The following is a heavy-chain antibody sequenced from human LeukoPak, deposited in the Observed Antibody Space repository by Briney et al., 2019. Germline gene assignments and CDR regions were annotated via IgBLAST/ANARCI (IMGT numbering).Heavy chain of an antibody. V-gene: IGHV3-7*01. Sequence: GGSLRLSCAVSGFTFSSYWMSWVRQAPGKGLEWVANIKQDGSEKYYVDSVKGRFTISRDNAKDSLYLQMNSLRAEDTAVYYCAREEGAFDYWGQGTLVTVSS. CDR2: IKQDGSEK. J-gene: IGHJ4*02. CDR1: GFTFSSYW. CDR3: AREEGAFDY.